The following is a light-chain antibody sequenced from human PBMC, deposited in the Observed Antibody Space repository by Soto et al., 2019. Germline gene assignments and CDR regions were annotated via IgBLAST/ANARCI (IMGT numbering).Light chain of an antibody. Sequence: QSALTQPRSVSGSPGQSVTISCTGSSSDVGALNYVSWYQQHPGKAPKVMIYDVSQRPSGVPDRFSGSKSGNTASLTISGLQAEDEADYFCCSYAGNSWVFGGGTKLTVL. V-gene: IGLV2-11*01. CDR2: DVS. J-gene: IGLJ3*02. CDR1: SSDVGALNY. CDR3: CSYAGNSWV.